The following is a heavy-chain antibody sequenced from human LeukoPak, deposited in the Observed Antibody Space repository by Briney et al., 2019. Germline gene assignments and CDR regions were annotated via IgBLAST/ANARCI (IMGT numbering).Heavy chain of an antibody. D-gene: IGHD2-2*01. CDR1: GGSFSGYY. CDR2: INHSGST. Sequence: SETLSLTCAVSGGSFSGYYWSWIRQPPGKGLEWIGEINHSGSTNYNPSLKSRVTISVDTSKNQFSLKLSSVTAADTAVYYCARGFPHPIVGVPAAQHDAFDIWGQGTMVTVSA. V-gene: IGHV4-34*01. CDR3: ARGFPHPIVGVPAAQHDAFDI. J-gene: IGHJ3*02.